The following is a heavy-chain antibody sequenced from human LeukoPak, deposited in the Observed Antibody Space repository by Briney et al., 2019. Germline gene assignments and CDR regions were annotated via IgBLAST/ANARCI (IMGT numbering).Heavy chain of an antibody. D-gene: IGHD1-20*01. Sequence: PGGSLRLSCAVSGFTFSSHSMNWVRQAPGKGLEWVSYISYSRSAIYYADSVKGRFTISRDNAKNSLYLQMNSLRAEDTAVYYCARVITAYNWNDPIGYYYMDVWGKGTTVTVSS. CDR2: ISYSRSAI. CDR1: GFTFSSHS. CDR3: ARVITAYNWNDPIGYYYMDV. J-gene: IGHJ6*03. V-gene: IGHV3-48*01.